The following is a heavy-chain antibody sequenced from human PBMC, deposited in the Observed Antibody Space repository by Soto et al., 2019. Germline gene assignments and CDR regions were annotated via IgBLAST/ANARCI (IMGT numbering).Heavy chain of an antibody. CDR1: SDSFSGYY. D-gene: IGHD3-10*01. CDR3: ARAEIQGSGRKFEY. J-gene: IGHJ4*02. CDR2: INPSGST. Sequence: SYTLSITCAVYSDSFSGYYCTWILQAPTKGLSWIGEINPSGSTNYNPSLESRVTMSLDTSKNQFSLKVTSVTAADTAIYYCARAEIQGSGRKFEYWGRVNLVPVSS. V-gene: IGHV4-34*01.